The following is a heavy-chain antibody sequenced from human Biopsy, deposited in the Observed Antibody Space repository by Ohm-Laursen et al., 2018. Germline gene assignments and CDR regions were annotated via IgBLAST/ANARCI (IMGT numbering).Heavy chain of an antibody. CDR2: IRPLNGDT. CDR1: GYNFISYS. D-gene: IGHD3-10*01. Sequence: VASVKVSCKTSGYNFISYSINWVRQAPGQGLEWMGWIRPLNGDTKYGQKFQDRVTMTTDTSTSTVYMELTSLRSDDTAVYYCARDRIGGRGDPPDHWGRGTLVTVSS. CDR3: ARDRIGGRGDPPDH. J-gene: IGHJ4*02. V-gene: IGHV1-18*01.